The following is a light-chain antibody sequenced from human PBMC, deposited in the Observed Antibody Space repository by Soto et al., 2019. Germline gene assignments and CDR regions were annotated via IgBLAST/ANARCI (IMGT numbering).Light chain of an antibody. CDR1: QSVNNRY. J-gene: IGKJ4*01. CDR2: GAS. Sequence: EIVLTQSPGTLSLSPGERATLSCRASQSVNNRYLAWYQQIPGPAPRLVIFGASSRATGIPDRFIGSGSGTDFSLTISRLEPEDVAVYYCQQHSRSPGVTFGGGTKVEIK. V-gene: IGKV3-20*01. CDR3: QQHSRSPGVT.